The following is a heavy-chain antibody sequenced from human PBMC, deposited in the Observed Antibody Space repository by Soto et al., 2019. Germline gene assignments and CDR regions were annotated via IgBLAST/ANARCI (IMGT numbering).Heavy chain of an antibody. Sequence: PGGSLRLSCAASGFTFSSYAMSWVRQAPGKGLEWVSAISGSGGSTYYADSVKGRFTISRDNSKNTRYLQMNSLRAEDTAVYYCAKGVVYHYYYYMDVWGKGTTVTVSS. CDR3: AKGVVYHYYYYMDV. CDR2: ISGSGGST. V-gene: IGHV3-23*01. D-gene: IGHD1-1*01. CDR1: GFTFSSYA. J-gene: IGHJ6*03.